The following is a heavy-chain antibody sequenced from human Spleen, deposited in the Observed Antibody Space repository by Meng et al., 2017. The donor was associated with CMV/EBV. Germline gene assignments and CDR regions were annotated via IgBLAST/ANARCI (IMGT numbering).Heavy chain of an antibody. D-gene: IGHD2-15*01. CDR2: INPNSGGT. Sequence: DYNIHWFRQAPGQGLEWMGWINPNSGGTNYARNFKDRVTLTRDTSINTAYMVLSRLTSGDTAVYYCARHLEEYRFGLAAQQNYFDPWAPGALVTVSS. CDR3: ARHLEEYRFGLAAQQNYFDP. CDR1: DYN. V-gene: IGHV1-2*02. J-gene: IGHJ5*02.